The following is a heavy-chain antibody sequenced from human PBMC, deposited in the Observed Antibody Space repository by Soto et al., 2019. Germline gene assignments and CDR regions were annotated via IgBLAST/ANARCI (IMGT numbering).Heavy chain of an antibody. CDR1: GYTFTGHY. CDR3: AREKTRIAAAGPDAFDI. CDR2: INPNSGGT. V-gene: IGHV1-2*04. D-gene: IGHD6-13*01. Sequence: ASVKVSCKASGYTFTGHYMHWVRQAPGQGLEWMGWINPNSGGTNYAQKFQGWVTMTRDTSISTAYMELSRLRSDDTAVYYCAREKTRIAAAGPDAFDIWGQGTMVTVSS. J-gene: IGHJ3*02.